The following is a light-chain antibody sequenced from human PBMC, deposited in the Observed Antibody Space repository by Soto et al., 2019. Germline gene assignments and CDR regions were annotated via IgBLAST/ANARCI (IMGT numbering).Light chain of an antibody. CDR1: HDVSRN. CDR3: QQYNSMLS. CDR2: DAS. Sequence: DIPMTQSPSSLSASEGDRVTITCQSSHDVSRNLNWFQQKPGEAPQLLIYDASNLERGVPSRFSGSGSGTDFPLTISSLQPEDVATYYCQQYNSMLSFGGGTEVEIK. J-gene: IGKJ4*01. V-gene: IGKV1-33*01.